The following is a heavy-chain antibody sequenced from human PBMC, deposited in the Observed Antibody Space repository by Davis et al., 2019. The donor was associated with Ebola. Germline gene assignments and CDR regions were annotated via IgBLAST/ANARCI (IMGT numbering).Heavy chain of an antibody. D-gene: IGHD4-17*01. Sequence: SETLSLTCAVYGGSFSSYYWSWIRQPPGKGLEWIGYIYYSGSTNYNPSLKSRVTISVDTSKNQFSLKLSSVTAADTAVYYCARGRPSPGDYVSWFDPWGQGTLVTVSS. J-gene: IGHJ5*02. CDR3: ARGRPSPGDYVSWFDP. CDR2: IYYSGST. V-gene: IGHV4-59*12. CDR1: GGSFSSYY.